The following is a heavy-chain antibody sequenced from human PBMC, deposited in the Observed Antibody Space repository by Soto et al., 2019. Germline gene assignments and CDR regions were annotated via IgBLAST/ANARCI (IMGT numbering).Heavy chain of an antibody. J-gene: IGHJ4*02. CDR3: AREGSVMTGSGTLYY. D-gene: IGHD3-10*01. Sequence: VSYQSSGSTIPRSGERRVRQARRQGLEWMGWISAYNGNTNYAQKLQGRVTMTTDTSTSTAYMELRILRSDDTAGYYSAREGSVMTGSGTLYYWGQGTLVTVSS. CDR1: GSTIPRSG. V-gene: IGHV1-18*04. CDR2: ISAYNGNT.